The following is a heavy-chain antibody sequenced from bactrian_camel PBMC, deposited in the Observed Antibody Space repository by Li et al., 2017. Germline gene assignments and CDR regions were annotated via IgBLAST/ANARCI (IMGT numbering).Heavy chain of an antibody. J-gene: IGHJ6*01. Sequence: HVQLEESGGGLVQPGGSLRLSCTGSGGGMHVRDMGWFRQVPGREREGVATISGGGSITYADSVKGRFTISRDNAKNTASLQMNNLKSEDTALYYCVPMTSTYALDFAYWGHGTQVTVS. CDR1: GGGMHVRD. CDR3: VPMTSTYALDFAY. CDR2: ISGGGSI. D-gene: IGHD1*01. V-gene: IGHV3S53*01.